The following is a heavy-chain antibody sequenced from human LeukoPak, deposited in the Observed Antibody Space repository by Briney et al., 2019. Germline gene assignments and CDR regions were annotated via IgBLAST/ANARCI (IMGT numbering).Heavy chain of an antibody. Sequence: GGSLRLSCAASGFTFSSYGMHWVRQAPGKGLEWVAVISYDGSNKYYADSVKGRFTISRDNSKNSLYLQMNSLRAEDTAVYYCARHSGYDAFDYWGQGTLVTVSS. D-gene: IGHD5-12*01. CDR2: ISYDGSNK. CDR1: GFTFSSYG. J-gene: IGHJ4*02. CDR3: ARHSGYDAFDY. V-gene: IGHV3-30*03.